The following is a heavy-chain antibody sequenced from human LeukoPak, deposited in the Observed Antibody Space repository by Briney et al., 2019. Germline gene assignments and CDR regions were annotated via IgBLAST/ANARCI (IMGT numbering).Heavy chain of an antibody. J-gene: IGHJ6*03. D-gene: IGHD6-13*01. Sequence: GGSLRLSCAASGFTFSTYGMSWVRQAPGKGLEWVSSISGSGASTYYADSVKGRFTISRDNSKNTLYLQMNSLRAEDTAVYYCAKLGIAAAGPTYYYYYYMDVWGKGTTVTISS. CDR3: AKLGIAAAGPTYYYYYYMDV. CDR2: ISGSGAST. V-gene: IGHV3-23*01. CDR1: GFTFSTYG.